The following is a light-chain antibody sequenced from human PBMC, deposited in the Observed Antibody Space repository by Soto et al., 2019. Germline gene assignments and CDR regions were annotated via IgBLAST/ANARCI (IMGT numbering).Light chain of an antibody. Sequence: DIQMTQSPSTLSASVGDRVTITCRASQSISSWLAWYQQKPGKAPKLLIYKASSLESGVPARFSGSGSGTEFTLTISSLQPDDFATYYCQQYNSYLLTFGGGTKVEIK. V-gene: IGKV1-5*03. CDR2: KAS. CDR3: QQYNSYLLT. CDR1: QSISSW. J-gene: IGKJ4*01.